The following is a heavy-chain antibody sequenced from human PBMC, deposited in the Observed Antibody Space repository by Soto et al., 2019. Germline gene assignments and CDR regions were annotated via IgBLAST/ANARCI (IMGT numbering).Heavy chain of an antibody. J-gene: IGHJ4*02. CDR3: ARAGGADLEGGIFDFDY. Sequence: SETLSLTCTVSGGSIISNYWSWIRQPPGKRLEWIGSIHYSGSTNYNPSLRSRVTISVDTSKNQFSLKLSSVTAADTAVYYCARAGGADLEGGIFDFDYWGQGTLVTVYS. CDR1: GGSIISNY. CDR2: IHYSGST. V-gene: IGHV4-59*01. D-gene: IGHD3-3*02.